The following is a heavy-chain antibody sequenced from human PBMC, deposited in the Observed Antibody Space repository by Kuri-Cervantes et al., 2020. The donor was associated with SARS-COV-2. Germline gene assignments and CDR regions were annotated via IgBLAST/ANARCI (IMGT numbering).Heavy chain of an antibody. Sequence: GESLKISCAASGFTFSSYSMNWVRQAPGKGLEWVSYISSSSSTIYYADSVKGRFTISRDNAKNSLYLQMNSLRAEDTAVYYCARDWGVEMATKYYFDYWGQGTLVTVSS. J-gene: IGHJ4*02. CDR1: GFTFSSYS. V-gene: IGHV3-48*01. CDR2: ISSSSSTI. CDR3: ARDWGVEMATKYYFDY. D-gene: IGHD5-24*01.